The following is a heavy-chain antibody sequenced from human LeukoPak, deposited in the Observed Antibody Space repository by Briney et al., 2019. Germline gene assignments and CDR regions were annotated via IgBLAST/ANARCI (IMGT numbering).Heavy chain of an antibody. D-gene: IGHD3-9*01. V-gene: IGHV4-59*08. Sequence: SETLPLTCTVSGGSISSYYWSWIRQPPGEGLEWIGYIYYSGTTNYNPSLKSRVTISVDTSKNQFSLKLSSVTAADTSVYYCARHYDILTGYSAYAFDIWGQGTMVTVSS. J-gene: IGHJ3*02. CDR1: GGSISSYY. CDR3: ARHYDILTGYSAYAFDI. CDR2: IYYSGTT.